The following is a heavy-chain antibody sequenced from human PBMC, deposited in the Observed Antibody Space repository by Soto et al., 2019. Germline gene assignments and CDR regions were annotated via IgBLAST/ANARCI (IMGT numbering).Heavy chain of an antibody. D-gene: IGHD3-10*01. Sequence: PGGSLRLSCAASRFFFGDYAFHWVRQAPGKGLEWVAGITSRGTDIAYADSVKGRFIISRDNAMNVLHLHMNSLRPEDTAVYYCAKSMVSHLVGGLPDYWGKGTQVTVSS. CDR1: RFFFGDYA. V-gene: IGHV3-9*01. CDR3: AKSMVSHLVGGLPDY. CDR2: ITSRGTDI. J-gene: IGHJ4*02.